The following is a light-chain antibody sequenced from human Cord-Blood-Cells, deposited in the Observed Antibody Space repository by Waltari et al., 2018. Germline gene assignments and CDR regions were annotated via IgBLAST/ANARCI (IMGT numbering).Light chain of an antibody. CDR3: QQRSNWWT. CDR1: QSVSSY. CDR2: DAS. V-gene: IGKV3-11*01. J-gene: IGKJ1*01. Sequence: EIVSTQSPATLSLSPGARATLSCRASQSVSSYLAWYQQKPGQAPRLLIYDASNRATGIPARFSGSGSGTDFTLTISSLEPEDFAVYYCQQRSNWWTFGQGTKVEIK.